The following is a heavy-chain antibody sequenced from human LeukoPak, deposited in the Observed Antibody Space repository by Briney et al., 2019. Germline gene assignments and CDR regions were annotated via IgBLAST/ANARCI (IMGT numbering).Heavy chain of an antibody. CDR3: ASTQTFDY. J-gene: IGHJ4*02. D-gene: IGHD2-15*01. CDR2: ISYDGSNK. CDR1: GFTFRSYG. V-gene: IGHV3-30*03. Sequence: GRSLRLPCAASGFTFRSYGMHWVRPAPGKGLEWVAVISYDGSNKYYADSVKGRFTISRDNSKNTLYLQMNSLRAEDTAVYYCASTQTFDYWGEGALVTVS.